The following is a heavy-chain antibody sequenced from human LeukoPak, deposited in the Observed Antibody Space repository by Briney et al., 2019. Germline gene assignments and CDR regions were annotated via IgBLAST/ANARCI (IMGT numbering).Heavy chain of an antibody. CDR2: IYYSGST. Sequence: SETLSLTCTVSGGSISSGDYYWSWIRQPPGKGLEWIGYIYYSGSTYYNPSLKSRATISVDTSKNQFSLKLSSVTAADTAVYYCARTGTGGVFDYWGQGALVTVSS. D-gene: IGHD1-1*01. J-gene: IGHJ4*02. CDR1: GGSISSGDYY. CDR3: ARTGTGGVFDY. V-gene: IGHV4-30-4*08.